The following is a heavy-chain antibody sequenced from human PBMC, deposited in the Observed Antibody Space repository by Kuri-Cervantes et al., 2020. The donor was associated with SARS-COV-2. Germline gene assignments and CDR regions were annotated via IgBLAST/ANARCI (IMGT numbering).Heavy chain of an antibody. Sequence: LSLTCAASGFTFSDYYMSWIRQAPGKGLEWVSYISSSGSTIYYEDSVKGRFTISRDNAKNSLYLQMNSLRAEDTDVYYCARVGGGYISGSYVGGFDYWGQGTLVTVSS. D-gene: IGHD3-10*01. J-gene: IGHJ4*02. V-gene: IGHV3-11*01. CDR3: ARVGGGYISGSYVGGFDY. CDR2: ISSSGSTI. CDR1: GFTFSDYY.